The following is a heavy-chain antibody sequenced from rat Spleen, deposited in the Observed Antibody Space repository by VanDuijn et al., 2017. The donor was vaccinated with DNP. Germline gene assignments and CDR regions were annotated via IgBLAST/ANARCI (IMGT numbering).Heavy chain of an antibody. CDR2: ISTSGGST. CDR1: GFTFSNYD. Sequence: EVQLVESGGGLVQPGRSLKLSCAASGFTFSNYDMAWVRQAPTKGLEWVASISTSGGSTYYRDSVKGRFPVSKDNAKSTLYLQMNSLRSEDMATYYCARRGGDYWGQGVMVTVSS. CDR3: ARRGGDY. J-gene: IGHJ2*01. V-gene: IGHV5-25*01.